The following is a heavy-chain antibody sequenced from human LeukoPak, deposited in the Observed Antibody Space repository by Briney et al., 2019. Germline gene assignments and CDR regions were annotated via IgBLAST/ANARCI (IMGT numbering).Heavy chain of an antibody. J-gene: IGHJ6*02. D-gene: IGHD3-10*01. CDR1: GFTFSSYA. CDR2: ISYDGSNK. Sequence: GRSLRLSCAASGFTFSSYAMHWARQAPGKGLEWVAVISYDGSNKYYADSVKGRFTISRDNSKNTLYLQMNSLRAEDTAVYYCARSRITMVRGVGYYGMDVWGQGTTVTVSS. CDR3: ARSRITMVRGVGYYGMDV. V-gene: IGHV3-30-3*01.